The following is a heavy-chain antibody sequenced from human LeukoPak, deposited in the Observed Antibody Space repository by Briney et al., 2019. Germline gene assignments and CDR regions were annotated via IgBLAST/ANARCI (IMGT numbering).Heavy chain of an antibody. CDR2: IRSDGRDT. D-gene: IGHD3-22*01. V-gene: IGHV3-74*01. Sequence: PGGSLRLSCAASGFTFSSHWMYWVRQAPGKGLLWVSRIRSDGRDTTYAGSVKGRFTISRDNAKNTLDLQMNSLRAEDTAVYYCATDMGEAGSGSYRFGLDVWGQGTTVTVSS. CDR1: GFTFSSHW. J-gene: IGHJ6*02. CDR3: ATDMGEAGSGSYRFGLDV.